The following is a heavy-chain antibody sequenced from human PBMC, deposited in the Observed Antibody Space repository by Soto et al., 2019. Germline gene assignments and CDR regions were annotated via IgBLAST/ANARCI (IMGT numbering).Heavy chain of an antibody. D-gene: IGHD3-9*01. Sequence: PGESLKISCAASGFTLSNYGMTWVRQAPGKGLQWVSTIRGRGGTTYYADSVKGRFTISRDDSRNTLYLQMNSLRVEDTAVYFCAKDVNYDMLAGYYYYWGHGTLVTVS. V-gene: IGHV3-23*01. CDR1: GFTLSNYG. CDR3: AKDVNYDMLAGYYYY. CDR2: IRGRGGTT. J-gene: IGHJ4*01.